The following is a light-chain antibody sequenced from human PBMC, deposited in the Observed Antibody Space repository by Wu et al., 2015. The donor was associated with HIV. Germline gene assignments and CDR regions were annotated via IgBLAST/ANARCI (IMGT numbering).Light chain of an antibody. CDR3: QQYGSSPPVYS. CDR1: QDIGNS. V-gene: IGKV3-20*01. Sequence: EIVLTQSPGTLSLSTGERATLSCRASQDIGNSLGWYQQKPGQPPRLLIYDASIRTTGIPARFSGSGSGTDFTLTISRLEPEDFAVYYCQQYGSSPPVYSFGQGTKLEIK. CDR2: DAS. J-gene: IGKJ2*03.